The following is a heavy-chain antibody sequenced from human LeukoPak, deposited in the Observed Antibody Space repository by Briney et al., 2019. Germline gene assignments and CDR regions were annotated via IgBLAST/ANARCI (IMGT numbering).Heavy chain of an antibody. CDR3: AREAGIVGATGDY. CDR2: ISSSSSYI. D-gene: IGHD1-26*01. Sequence: GGSLRLSCAASGFTFSSYSMNWVRQAPGKGLEWVSSISSSSSYIYYADSVKGRFTISRDNAKNSLYLQMYSLRAEDTAVYYCAREAGIVGATGDYWGQGTLVTVSS. CDR1: GFTFSSYS. V-gene: IGHV3-21*01. J-gene: IGHJ4*02.